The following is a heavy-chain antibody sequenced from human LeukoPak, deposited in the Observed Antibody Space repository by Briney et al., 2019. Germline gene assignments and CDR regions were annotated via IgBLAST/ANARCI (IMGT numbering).Heavy chain of an antibody. V-gene: IGHV3-23*01. Sequence: GGSLRLSCAASGFTFSSYAMSWVRQAPGKGLEWVTVISGSGGNTYYADSVKGRFTISRDNSKNTLYLQMNSLRAEDTAIYYCAKDGKGAPVAGTGYFDYWGQGTLVTVSS. CDR1: GFTFSSYA. J-gene: IGHJ4*02. CDR3: AKDGKGAPVAGTGYFDY. D-gene: IGHD6-19*01. CDR2: ISGSGGNT.